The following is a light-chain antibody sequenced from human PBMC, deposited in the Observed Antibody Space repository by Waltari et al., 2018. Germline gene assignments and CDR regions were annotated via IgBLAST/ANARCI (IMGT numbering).Light chain of an antibody. CDR3: QKYNSAPLT. J-gene: IGKJ4*01. V-gene: IGKV1-27*01. Sequence: DIQMTQSPSSLSASVGDRVTISCRASQGIGNYLAWYQQKPGKVPTLLIYAASTLQSGVPSRCSGSGSGTEFTLTICSLQPEDVATYYCQKYNSAPLTFGGGTKVEIK. CDR1: QGIGNY. CDR2: AAS.